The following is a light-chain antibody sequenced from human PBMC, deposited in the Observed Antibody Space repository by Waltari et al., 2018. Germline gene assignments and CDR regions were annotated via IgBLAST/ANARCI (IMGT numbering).Light chain of an antibody. J-gene: IGKJ1*01. Sequence: DIQMTQSPSTLSASVGDRVTITCRASQSISPWLAWYQQKPGKAPKLLIYQASSLESGVPSTFSGSASETDFTLTISSLQPDDFATYYCKQYHTYPWTFGQGTKVETK. CDR2: QAS. V-gene: IGKV1-5*03. CDR3: KQYHTYPWT. CDR1: QSISPW.